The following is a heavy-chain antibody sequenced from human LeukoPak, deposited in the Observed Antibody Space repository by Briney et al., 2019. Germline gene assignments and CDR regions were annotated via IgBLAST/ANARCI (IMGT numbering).Heavy chain of an antibody. V-gene: IGHV3-33*01. J-gene: IGHJ4*02. CDR2: IWYDGSNK. Sequence: PGRSLRLSCAASGFTFSSYGMHWVRQAPGKGLEWVAVIWYDGSNKYYADSVKGRFTISRDNSENTLYLQMNSLRAEDTAVYYCARDSPRRGGGLDYWGQGTLVTVSS. CDR1: GFTFSSYG. CDR3: ARDSPRRGGGLDY.